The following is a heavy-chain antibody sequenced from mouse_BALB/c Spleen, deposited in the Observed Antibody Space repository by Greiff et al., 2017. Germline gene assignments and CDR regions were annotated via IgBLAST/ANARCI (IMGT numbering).Heavy chain of an antibody. CDR1: GFNIKDYY. D-gene: IGHD2-4*01. J-gene: IGHJ2*01. Sequence: EVQLQQSGAELVRSGASVKLSCTASGFNIKDYYMHWVKQRPEQGLEWIGWIDPENGDTEYAPKFQGKATMTADTSSNTAYLQLSSLTSEDTAVYYCNALYYDRRDYWGQGTTLTVSS. V-gene: IGHV14-4*02. CDR3: NALYYDRRDY. CDR2: IDPENGDT.